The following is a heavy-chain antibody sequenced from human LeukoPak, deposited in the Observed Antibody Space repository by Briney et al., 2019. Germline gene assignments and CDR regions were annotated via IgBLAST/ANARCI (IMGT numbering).Heavy chain of an antibody. CDR1: GYTFTSYG. Sequence: GASVKVSCKASGYTFTSYGISWVRQATGQGLEWMGWMNPNSGNTGYAQKFQGRVTMTRNTSISTAYMELSSLRSEDTAVYYCARGHYDFWSGYYYYYGMDVWGQGTTVTVSS. J-gene: IGHJ6*02. V-gene: IGHV1-8*02. CDR3: ARGHYDFWSGYYYYYGMDV. D-gene: IGHD3-3*01. CDR2: MNPNSGNT.